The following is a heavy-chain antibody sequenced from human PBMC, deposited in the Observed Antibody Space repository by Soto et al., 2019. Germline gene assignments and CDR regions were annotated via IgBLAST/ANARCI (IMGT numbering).Heavy chain of an antibody. D-gene: IGHD6-6*01. CDR1: GFTFSSYA. CDR3: TTDFEASSSSHYYYYGMDV. CDR2: IKSKTDGGTT. V-gene: IGHV3-15*07. Sequence: PGGSLRLSCAASGFTFSSYAMNWVRQAPGKGLEWVGRIKSKTDGGTTDYAAPVKGRFAISRDDSKNTLYLQMNSLKTEDTAVYYCTTDFEASSSSHYYYYGMDVWGQGTTVTVSS. J-gene: IGHJ6*02.